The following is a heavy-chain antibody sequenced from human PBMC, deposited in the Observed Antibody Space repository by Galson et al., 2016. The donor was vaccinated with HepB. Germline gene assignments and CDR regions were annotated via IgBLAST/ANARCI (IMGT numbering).Heavy chain of an antibody. J-gene: IGHJ4*02. CDR1: GGSLSNNS. V-gene: IGHV4-4*07. CDR2: IYTNGST. CDR3: ARESDLTIFGLFDS. D-gene: IGHD3-3*01. Sequence: SETLSLTCTVSGGSLSNNSWGWIRQPAGKGLEWIGRIYTNGSTNYNPSLKSRVTMSVDTSKNQFSLKLRSVTAADTAVYYCARESDLTIFGLFDSWGQGTLVTVSS.